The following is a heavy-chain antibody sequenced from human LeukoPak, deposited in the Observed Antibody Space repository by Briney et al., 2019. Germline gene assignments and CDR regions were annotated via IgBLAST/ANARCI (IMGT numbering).Heavy chain of an antibody. Sequence: GASVKVSCKASGYTFSGYYIHWVRQAPGQGLEWMAWINPSNGDTNYAQKFQGRVTMTRDTSISTAYMELTRLISDDTAGYYCARVGSSGWYVHPTLDYWGQGTLVTVSP. CDR3: ARVGSSGWYVHPTLDY. D-gene: IGHD6-19*01. J-gene: IGHJ4*02. V-gene: IGHV1-2*02. CDR2: INPSNGDT. CDR1: GYTFSGYY.